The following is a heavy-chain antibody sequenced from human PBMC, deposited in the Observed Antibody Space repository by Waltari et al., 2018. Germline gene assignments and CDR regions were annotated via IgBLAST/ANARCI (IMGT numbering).Heavy chain of an antibody. CDR3: ARAFTFCSGGSCYLTWDYYYYMDV. D-gene: IGHD2-15*01. V-gene: IGHV1-18*01. J-gene: IGHJ6*03. CDR1: GYTFTSYG. Sequence: QVQLVQSGAEVKKPGASVKVSCKASGYTFTSYGISWVRQAPGQGLEWMGWTSAYNGNTNYAQSLQGRVTITTDTSTSTAYMERRSLRSDDAAVYYCARAFTFCSGGSCYLTWDYYYYMDVWGKGTTVTVSS. CDR2: TSAYNGNT.